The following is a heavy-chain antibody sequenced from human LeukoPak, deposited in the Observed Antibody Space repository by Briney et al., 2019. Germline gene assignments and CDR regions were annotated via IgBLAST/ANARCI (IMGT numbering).Heavy chain of an antibody. CDR3: ARGVGASWY. V-gene: IGHV3-7*01. CDR1: GFTFSSYW. D-gene: IGHD1-26*01. Sequence: GGSLRLSCAASGFTFSSYWISWVRQAPGKGLEWVDNIKQDGSEKYYVDSVKGRFTISRDNAKNSLYLQMNSLRAEDTAVYYCARGVGASWYWGQGTLVTVSS. CDR2: IKQDGSEK. J-gene: IGHJ4*02.